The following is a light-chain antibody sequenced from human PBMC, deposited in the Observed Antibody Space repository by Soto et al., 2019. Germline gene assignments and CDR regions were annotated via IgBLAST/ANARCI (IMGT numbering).Light chain of an antibody. V-gene: IGKV3-20*01. J-gene: IGKJ4*01. CDR3: QQYATSPLT. CDR2: AAS. CDR1: QSVSSSY. Sequence: EIVLTQSPGTLSLSPGERATLSCRASQSVSSSYLVRHQQKPGQAPRLLIYAASRRATGIPDRFSGSGSGTDFTLTISRLEPEDFALYYCQQYATSPLTFGGGTKVDIK.